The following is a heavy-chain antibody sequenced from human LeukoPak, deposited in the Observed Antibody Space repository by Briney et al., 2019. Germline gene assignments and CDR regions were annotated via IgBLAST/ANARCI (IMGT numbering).Heavy chain of an antibody. J-gene: IGHJ3*02. CDR2: MNPNSGNT. V-gene: IGHV1-8*02. D-gene: IGHD4-17*01. CDR3: ATVAPRLRVGAFDI. CDR1: GYTFTSYD. Sequence: ASVKVSCKASGYTFTSYDINWVRQATGQGLEWMGWMNPNSGNTGYAQKFQGRVTMTEDTSTDTAYMELSSLRSEDTAVYYCATVAPRLRVGAFDIWGQGTMVTVSS.